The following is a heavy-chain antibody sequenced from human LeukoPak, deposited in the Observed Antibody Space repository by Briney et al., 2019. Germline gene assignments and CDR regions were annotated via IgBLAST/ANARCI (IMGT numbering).Heavy chain of an antibody. Sequence: SETLSLTCTISGGSISTYYWTWIRQPPGKGLEWIAYIYYSGSGNYNPSLKSRVTLSVDTSKNQFSLKLNSVTAADTAVYYCARYIWGSYPTFEDYWGQGSLVTVSS. V-gene: IGHV4-59*01. CDR1: GGSISTYY. D-gene: IGHD3-16*02. J-gene: IGHJ4*02. CDR2: IYYSGSG. CDR3: ARYIWGSYPTFEDY.